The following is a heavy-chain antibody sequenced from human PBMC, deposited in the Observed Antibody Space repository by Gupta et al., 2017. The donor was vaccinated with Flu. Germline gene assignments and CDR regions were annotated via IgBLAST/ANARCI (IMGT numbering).Heavy chain of an antibody. V-gene: IGHV3-30*18. D-gene: IGHD3-16*01. CDR1: GFMFSGYG. J-gene: IGHJ6*02. CDR2: ISYDGSST. CDR3: AKFEGSMGDYGMDV. Sequence: QVQLVASGGGVVQPGKSLRLSCGATGFMFSGYGMHWVRQAPGKGLEWVAVISYDGSSTYYRDSVKGRFTISRDNSKSTLFLQMNSLRADDTAVYYCAKFEGSMGDYGMDVWGQGTTVTVSS.